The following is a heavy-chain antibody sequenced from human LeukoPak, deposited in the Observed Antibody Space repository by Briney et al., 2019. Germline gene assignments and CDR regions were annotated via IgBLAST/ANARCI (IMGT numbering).Heavy chain of an antibody. CDR1: GYTFTSYG. J-gene: IGHJ4*02. Sequence: GASVKVSCKASGYTFTSYGISWVRQAPGQGLEWMGWMNPNSGNTGYAQKFQGRVTMTRNTSISTAYMELGSLRSEDTAVYYCAIGWKWLRSVDYWGQGTLVTVSS. CDR3: AIGWKWLRSVDY. V-gene: IGHV1-8*02. D-gene: IGHD5-12*01. CDR2: MNPNSGNT.